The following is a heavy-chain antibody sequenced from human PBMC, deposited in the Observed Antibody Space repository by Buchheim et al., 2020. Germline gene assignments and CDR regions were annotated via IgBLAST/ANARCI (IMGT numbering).Heavy chain of an antibody. D-gene: IGHD4/OR15-4a*01. CDR3: ASGPGVLRMDV. Sequence: EVQLVESGGGLVQRGGSLRLSCAASGFRFNTWLSWVRQAPGKGLEWVATLKEDGSEKYYVDSVKDRFTISRDDAKPSMFLQMNSLRVEDTAVYYCASGPGVLRMDVWGQGT. CDR1: GFRFNTW. V-gene: IGHV3-7*01. J-gene: IGHJ6*02. CDR2: LKEDGSEK.